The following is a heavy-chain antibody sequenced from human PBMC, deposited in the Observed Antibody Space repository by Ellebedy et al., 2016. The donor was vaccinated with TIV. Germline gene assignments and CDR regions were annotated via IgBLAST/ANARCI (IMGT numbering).Heavy chain of an antibody. J-gene: IGHJ4*02. V-gene: IGHV3-23*01. CDR1: GFTFSSYA. CDR2: ISGSGDST. Sequence: GESLKISXVASGFTFSSYAMSWVRQAPGKGLEWVSGISGSGDSTYYADSVKGRFTISRDNAKNSLYLQMNSLRDEDTAVYYCARDPRWDDSSGYYLDYWGQGTLVTVSS. D-gene: IGHD3-22*01. CDR3: ARDPRWDDSSGYYLDY.